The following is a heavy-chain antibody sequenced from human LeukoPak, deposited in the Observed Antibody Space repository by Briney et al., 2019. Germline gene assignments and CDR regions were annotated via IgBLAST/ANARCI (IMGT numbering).Heavy chain of an antibody. CDR1: GFTFSSYA. CDR2: ISGSGGST. Sequence: GGSLRLSCAASGFTFSSYAMSWVRQAPGKGLEWVSAISGSGGSTYYADSVKGRFTISRDNSKNTLYLQMNSLRAEDTAVYCCAKCVVVVITAPLDYWGQGTLVTVSS. J-gene: IGHJ4*02. D-gene: IGHD3-22*01. V-gene: IGHV3-23*01. CDR3: AKCVVVVITAPLDY.